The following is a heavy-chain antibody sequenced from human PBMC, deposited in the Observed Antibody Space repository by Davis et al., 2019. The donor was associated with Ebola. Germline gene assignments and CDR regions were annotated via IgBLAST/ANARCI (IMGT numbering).Heavy chain of an antibody. CDR3: ARGPESCRSFSCPYYFDS. V-gene: IGHV1-8*01. J-gene: IGHJ4*02. Sequence: ASVKVSCKASGYTFTSYDVHWLRQATGQGLEWMGWMNPNSRNTGYAQKFQGRVTMTRDTSISTAYMELSSLRSEDTAVYYCARGPESCRSFSCPYYFDSWGQGTLVAVSS. D-gene: IGHD2-2*01. CDR2: MNPNSRNT. CDR1: GYTFTSYD.